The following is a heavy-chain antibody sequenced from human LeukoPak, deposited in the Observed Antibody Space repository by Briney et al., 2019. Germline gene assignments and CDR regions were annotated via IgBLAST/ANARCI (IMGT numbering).Heavy chain of an antibody. CDR2: IYYTGTT. D-gene: IGHD6-13*01. V-gene: IGHV4-31*03. J-gene: IGHJ4*02. CDR3: ARVGSRDNFHFDY. Sequence: SQALSLTCTVSGASISSGTHYWSWIRQLPGKGLEWIGYIYYTGTTDYNPSLKSRVSISRDTSKNQFSLSLSSVTAADTAVLYCARVGSRDNFHFDYWGQGSLVTVSS. CDR1: GASISSGTHY.